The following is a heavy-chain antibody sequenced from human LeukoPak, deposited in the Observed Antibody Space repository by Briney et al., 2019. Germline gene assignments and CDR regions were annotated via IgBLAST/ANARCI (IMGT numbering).Heavy chain of an antibody. J-gene: IGHJ4*02. V-gene: IGHV3-9*01. D-gene: IGHD3-10*01. CDR1: GFTFDDYA. Sequence: PGGSLRLSCAASGFTFDDYAMHWVRHAPGKGLGWVSGISWNSAGIGYADSVKGRFTISRDNAKNSLYLKMSSLRAEDTALYYCTKDYKSYYVSGTLLEDWGQGTLVTVSS. CDR3: TKDYKSYYVSGTLLED. CDR2: ISWNSAGI.